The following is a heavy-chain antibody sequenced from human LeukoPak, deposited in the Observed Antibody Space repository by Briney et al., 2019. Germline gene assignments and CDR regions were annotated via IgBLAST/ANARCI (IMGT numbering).Heavy chain of an antibody. J-gene: IGHJ6*03. Sequence: GASVKVSCKASGGTFSSYAISWVRQAPGQGLEWMGGIIPIFGTANYAQKFQGRVTITTDESTSTAYMELSSLRSEDTGVYYCASSHDYYYYMDVWGKGTTVTVSS. CDR2: IIPIFGTA. CDR1: GGTFSSYA. V-gene: IGHV1-69*05. CDR3: ASSHDYYYYMDV.